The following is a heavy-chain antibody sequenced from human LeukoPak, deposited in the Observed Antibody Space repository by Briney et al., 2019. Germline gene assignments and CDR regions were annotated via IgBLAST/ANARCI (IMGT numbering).Heavy chain of an antibody. J-gene: IGHJ4*02. CDR3: AKAAKFYYGSQTYYYFDY. D-gene: IGHD3-10*01. V-gene: IGHV4-59*01. Sequence: PSETLSLTCTVSDGSISSYYWTWIRQPPGKGLEWVGYIYHSGPSNYNPSLKSRVAMSVDTSKSQFSLSLTSVTTADTAVYYCAKAAKFYYGSQTYYYFDYWGQGILVTVSS. CDR1: DGSISSYY. CDR2: IYHSGPS.